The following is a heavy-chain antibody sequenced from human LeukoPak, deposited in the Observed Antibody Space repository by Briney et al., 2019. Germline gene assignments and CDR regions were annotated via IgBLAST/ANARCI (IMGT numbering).Heavy chain of an antibody. CDR1: GFTFSSYW. J-gene: IGHJ4*02. V-gene: IGHV3-53*01. CDR2: IYSGGST. CDR3: AREGTSSGWYPFDY. D-gene: IGHD6-19*01. Sequence: PGGSLRLSCAASGFTFSSYWMHWVRQAPGKGLEWVSVIYSGGSTYYADSVKGRFTISRDNSKNTLFLQMNSLRAEDTAVYYCAREGTSSGWYPFDYWGQGTLVTVSS.